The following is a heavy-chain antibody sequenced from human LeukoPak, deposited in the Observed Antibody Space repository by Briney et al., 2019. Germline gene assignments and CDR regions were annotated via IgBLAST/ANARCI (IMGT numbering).Heavy chain of an antibody. D-gene: IGHD4-17*01. CDR2: IYYNGIT. Sequence: SETLSLTCTVSGGAISTYYWNWIRQPPGKGLEWIGYIYYNGITNHNPSLKSRVTISLDTSKTQFSLSLSSVTAADTAVYYCARLGHDYGDYYFDYWGQGTLVTVSS. J-gene: IGHJ4*02. CDR1: GGAISTYY. V-gene: IGHV4-59*12. CDR3: ARLGHDYGDYYFDY.